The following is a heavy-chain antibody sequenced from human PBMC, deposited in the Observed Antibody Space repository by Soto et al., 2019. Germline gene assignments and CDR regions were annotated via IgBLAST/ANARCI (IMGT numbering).Heavy chain of an antibody. CDR2: IYNDGTYS. D-gene: IGHD3-10*01. Sequence: GVSLRLSCAASGFIFNMYWMHWVRQSPGKGLVWISRIYNDGTYSDYADSVRGRFTISRDNVNDTLYLQMNNLRAEDSGLYYCTRGPRPISTGTGAYWGQGTQVTVSS. V-gene: IGHV3-74*01. CDR3: TRGPRPISTGTGAY. CDR1: GFIFNMYW. J-gene: IGHJ4*02.